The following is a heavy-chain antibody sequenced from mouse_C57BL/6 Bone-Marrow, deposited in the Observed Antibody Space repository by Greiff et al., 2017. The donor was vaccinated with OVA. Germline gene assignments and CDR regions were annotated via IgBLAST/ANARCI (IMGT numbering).Heavy chain of an antibody. D-gene: IGHD3-2*02. V-gene: IGHV5-4*01. CDR3: ARETPTAQALYYAMDY. J-gene: IGHJ4*01. Sequence: EVMLVESGGGLVKPGGSLKLSCAASGFTFSSYAMSWVRQTPEKRLEWVATISDGGSYTYYPDNVKGRFTISSDNAKNNLYLQMSHLKSEDTAMYYGARETPTAQALYYAMDYWGQGTSVTVSS. CDR2: ISDGGSYT. CDR1: GFTFSSYA.